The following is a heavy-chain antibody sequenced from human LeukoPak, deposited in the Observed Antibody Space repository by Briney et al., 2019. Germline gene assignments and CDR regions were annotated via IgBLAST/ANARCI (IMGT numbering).Heavy chain of an antibody. CDR3: ARVGSGGDYYFDY. CDR2: IYYSGST. D-gene: IGHD1-26*01. CDR1: GGSISSYY. Sequence: SETLSLTCTVSGGSISSYYWSWIRQPPGKGLEWIGYIYYSGSTNYNPSLKSRVTISVDTSKNQFSLKLSSVTAADRAVYYCARVGSGGDYYFDYWGQGTLVTVSS. V-gene: IGHV4-59*01. J-gene: IGHJ4*02.